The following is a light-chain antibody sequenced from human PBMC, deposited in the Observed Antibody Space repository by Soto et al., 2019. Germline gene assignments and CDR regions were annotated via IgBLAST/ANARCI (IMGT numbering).Light chain of an antibody. CDR2: DAS. V-gene: IGKV1-5*01. CDR1: QSVSSW. Sequence: DRQMTQSPSTLSASEGDTVTVTCRASQSVSSWLAWYQQKPGEAPKLLIYDASALPRGVPSRFSGSGSGTKFTLTIASLQPDDFVTYYCLQDHDDSWTFGQGTKVDI. J-gene: IGKJ1*01. CDR3: LQDHDDSWT.